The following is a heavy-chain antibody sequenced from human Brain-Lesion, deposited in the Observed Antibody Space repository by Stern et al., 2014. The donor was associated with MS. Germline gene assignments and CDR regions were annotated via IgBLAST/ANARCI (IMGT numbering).Heavy chain of an antibody. J-gene: IGHJ4*02. Sequence: QVQLVQSGAEVKKPGASVKVSCKASGYTFTGYYMHWVRQAPGQGLEWMGWINPKSGGTNYAQKFQGWVTMTRDTSINTAYMELSRLRSDDTAVYYCATYYYDSTGYNDFWGQGTLVTGSS. CDR2: INPKSGGT. V-gene: IGHV1-2*04. CDR1: GYTFTGYY. D-gene: IGHD3-22*01. CDR3: ATYYYDSTGYNDF.